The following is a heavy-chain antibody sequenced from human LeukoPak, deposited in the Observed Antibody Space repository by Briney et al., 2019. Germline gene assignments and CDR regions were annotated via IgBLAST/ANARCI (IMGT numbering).Heavy chain of an antibody. CDR1: GGSFSGYY. CDR3: ARIAVRFLEWLSPHNWFDP. D-gene: IGHD3-3*01. CDR2: INHSGST. Sequence: SETLSLTCAVYGGSFSGYYWSWIRQPPGKGLEWIGEINHSGSTNYNPSLKRRVTISVDTSKNQFSLKLSSVTAADTAVYYCARIAVRFLEWLSPHNWFDPWGQGTLVTVST. J-gene: IGHJ5*02. V-gene: IGHV4-34*01.